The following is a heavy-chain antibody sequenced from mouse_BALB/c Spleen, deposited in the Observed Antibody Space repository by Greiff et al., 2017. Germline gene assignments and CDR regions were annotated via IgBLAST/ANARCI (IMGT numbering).Heavy chain of an antibody. V-gene: IGHV5-6-5*01. Sequence: EVMLVESGGGLVKPGGSLKLSCAASGFTFSSYAMSWVRQTPEKRLEWVASISSGGSTYYPDSVKGRFTISRDNARNILYLQMSSLRSEDTAMYYCARYDGYDYYAMDYRGQGTSVTVSS. CDR1: GFTFSSYA. D-gene: IGHD2-3*01. J-gene: IGHJ4*01. CDR3: ARYDGYDYYAMDY. CDR2: ISSGGST.